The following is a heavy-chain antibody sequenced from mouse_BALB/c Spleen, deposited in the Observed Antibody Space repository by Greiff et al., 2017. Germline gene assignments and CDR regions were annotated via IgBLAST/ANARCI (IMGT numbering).Heavy chain of an antibody. D-gene: IGHD2-12*01. Sequence: QVQLKQSGPGLVQPSQSLSITCTASGFSLTSYGVHWVRQSPGKGLEWLGVICSGRSTDYNAAFISRLSTSKDNAKYQVIFKMNSLQANDTAIYYCDKSKIRADCAMDYWGQGTSVTVSS. J-gene: IGHJ4*01. CDR2: ICSGRST. CDR1: GFSLTSYG. V-gene: IGHV2-2*02. CDR3: DKSKIRADCAMDY.